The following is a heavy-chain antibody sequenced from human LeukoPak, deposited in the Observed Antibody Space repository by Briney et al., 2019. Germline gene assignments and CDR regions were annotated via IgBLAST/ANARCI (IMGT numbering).Heavy chain of an antibody. Sequence: ASVKVSCKASGHIFTSSYTHWVRQAPGQGLEWMGVINPSDGTRNYAQKFQGRVTMTRDMSTSTVYMDLSSLRSEDTAVYYCAREQGSTGYFEYWGQGTLVTVSS. CDR1: GHIFTSSY. D-gene: IGHD2-2*01. CDR2: INPSDGTR. V-gene: IGHV1-46*01. J-gene: IGHJ4*02. CDR3: AREQGSTGYFEY.